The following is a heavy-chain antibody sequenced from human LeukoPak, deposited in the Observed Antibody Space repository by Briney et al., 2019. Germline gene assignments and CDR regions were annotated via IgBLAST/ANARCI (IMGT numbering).Heavy chain of an antibody. V-gene: IGHV3-74*01. CDR2: ISTEGGNT. J-gene: IGHJ6*02. CDR1: GFTFSSYW. Sequence: GGSLRLSCAASGFTFSSYWMHWVRQAPGKGLVWVSRISTEGGNTAYADSVKGRFTVSRDNGRNTLYLQMNNLRAEDTAVYYCAERSYGDYYYGMDVWGQGTTVTVSS. CDR3: AERSYGDYYYGMDV. D-gene: IGHD4-17*01.